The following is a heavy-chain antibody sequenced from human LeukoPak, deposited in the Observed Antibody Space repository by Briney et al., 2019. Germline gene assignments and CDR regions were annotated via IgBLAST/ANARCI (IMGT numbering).Heavy chain of an antibody. D-gene: IGHD2-2*03. CDR2: ISGSGPYT. CDR3: AKHGYCSGISCFFDF. J-gene: IGHJ4*02. V-gene: IGHV3-23*01. Sequence: GGSLRLSCAASGFTFSSYAMSWVRQAPGKGLEWVSAISGSGPYTFYTDSVKGRFTISRDCSKNTLYLQMNSLRAEDTALYYCAKHGYCSGISCFFDFWGQGTQVTVSS. CDR1: GFTFSSYA.